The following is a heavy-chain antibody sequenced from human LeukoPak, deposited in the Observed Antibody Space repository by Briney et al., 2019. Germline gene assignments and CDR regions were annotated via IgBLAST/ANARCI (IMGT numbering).Heavy chain of an antibody. J-gene: IGHJ4*02. CDR1: GGSISSYY. Sequence: PSETLSLTCTVSGGSISSYYWSWIRQPPGKGLEWIGYIYYSGSTNYNPSLKSRVTISVDTSKNQFSLKLSSVTAADTAVYYCARGGQWLVALDYWGQGTLVTVSS. CDR2: IYYSGST. CDR3: ARGGQWLVALDY. D-gene: IGHD6-19*01. V-gene: IGHV4-59*08.